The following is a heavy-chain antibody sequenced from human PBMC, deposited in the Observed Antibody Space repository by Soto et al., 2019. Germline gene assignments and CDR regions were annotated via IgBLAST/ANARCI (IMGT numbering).Heavy chain of an antibody. J-gene: IGHJ3*02. D-gene: IGHD3-22*01. CDR1: GGTFSSYA. Sequence: SVKVSCKASGGTFSSYAISWVQQAPGQRLEWIGWIVVGSGNTNYAQKFQERVTITRDMSTSTAYMELSSLRSEDTAVYYCAALAPKRNYYDSSGYPLAFDIWGQGTMVTVSS. CDR2: IVVGSGNT. CDR3: AALAPKRNYYDSSGYPLAFDI. V-gene: IGHV1-58*02.